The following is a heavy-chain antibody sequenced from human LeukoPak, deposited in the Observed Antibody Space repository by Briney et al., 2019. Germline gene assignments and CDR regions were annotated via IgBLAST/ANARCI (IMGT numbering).Heavy chain of an antibody. D-gene: IGHD3-16*01. CDR2: INHSGST. J-gene: IGHJ4*02. Sequence: SETLSLTCAVYGGSFSGYYWSWIRQPPGKGLEWIGEINHSGSTYYNPSLKSRVTISVDTSKNQFSLKLSSVTAADTAVYYCARDHGGFDYWGQGTLVTVSS. CDR1: GGSFSGYY. V-gene: IGHV4-34*01. CDR3: ARDHGGFDY.